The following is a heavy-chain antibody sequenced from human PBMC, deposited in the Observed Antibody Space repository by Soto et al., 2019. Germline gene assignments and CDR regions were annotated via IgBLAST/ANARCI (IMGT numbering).Heavy chain of an antibody. Sequence: QVHLVQSGAEVKKPGASVKVSCKGSGYAFTTYGITWVRQAPGQGLEWMGWISAHNGNTNYAQKLKGRVTATRDTSTSPAYMVLRILLSADTAVYYCARGRYGDYWGQGALVTVSS. CDR3: ARGRYGDY. J-gene: IGHJ4*02. D-gene: IGHD1-1*01. V-gene: IGHV1-18*01. CDR1: GYAFTTYG. CDR2: ISAHNGNT.